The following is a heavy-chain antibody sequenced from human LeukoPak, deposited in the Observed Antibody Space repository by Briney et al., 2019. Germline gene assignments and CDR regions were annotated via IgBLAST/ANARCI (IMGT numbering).Heavy chain of an antibody. CDR1: GFTFSSYA. D-gene: IGHD3-10*01. CDR3: AKDGVNSGKCNWFDP. Sequence: PGGSLRLSCAASGFTFSSYAMSWVRQAPGKGLEWVSAISGSGGSTYYADSVKGRFTISRDNSKNTLYLQMNSLRAEDTAVYYCAKDGVNSGKCNWFDPWGQGTLVTVSS. V-gene: IGHV3-23*01. CDR2: ISGSGGST. J-gene: IGHJ5*02.